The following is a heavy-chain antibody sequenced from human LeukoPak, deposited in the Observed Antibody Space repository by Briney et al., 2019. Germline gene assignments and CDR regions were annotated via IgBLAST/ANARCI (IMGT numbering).Heavy chain of an antibody. CDR2: INPNSGGT. CDR1: GYTFTGYY. CDR3: ARDAVSGWYYFDY. Sequence: ASVKVSCKASGYTFTGYYMHWVRQAPGQGLEWMGWINPNSGGTNYAQKFQGRVTMTRDTSISTAYMELSRLRSDDTAVYYCARDAVSGWYYFDYWGQGTLVTVSS. J-gene: IGHJ4*02. V-gene: IGHV1-2*02. D-gene: IGHD6-19*01.